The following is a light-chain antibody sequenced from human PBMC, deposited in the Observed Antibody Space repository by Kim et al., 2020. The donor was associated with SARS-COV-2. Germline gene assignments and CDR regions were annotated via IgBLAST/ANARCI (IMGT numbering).Light chain of an antibody. CDR2: GAS. J-gene: IGKJ1*01. CDR3: QQYNDWPWT. CDR1: ESVRNK. Sequence: GSAGERATLTCRASESVRNKLAWYQHRPGQSPRLLIYGASSRATGIPGRFSGSGSGTDFTLTINSLQSEDFAIYYCQQYNDWPWTFGQGTKVDIK. V-gene: IGKV3D-15*01.